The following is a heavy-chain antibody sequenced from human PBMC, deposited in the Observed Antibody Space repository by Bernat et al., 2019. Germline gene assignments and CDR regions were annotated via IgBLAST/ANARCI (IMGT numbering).Heavy chain of an antibody. Sequence: EVQLVESGGGLVKPGGSLRLSCAASGFTFSSYAMSWVRQAPGKGLEWVSAISGSGGSTYYADSVKGRFTISRDNSKNTLYLQMNSLRAEDTAVYYCAKDLHTAMVKRAVRWFDPWGQGTLVTVSS. J-gene: IGHJ5*02. V-gene: IGHV3-23*04. D-gene: IGHD5-18*01. CDR1: GFTFSSYA. CDR3: AKDLHTAMVKRAVRWFDP. CDR2: ISGSGGST.